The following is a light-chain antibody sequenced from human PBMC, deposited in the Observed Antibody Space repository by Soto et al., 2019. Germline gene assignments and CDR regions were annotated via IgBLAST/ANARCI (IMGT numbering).Light chain of an antibody. CDR1: SSDVGGYDS. V-gene: IGLV2-11*01. Sequence: QSVLTQPRSVSGSPGQSVTISCTGTSSDVGGYDSVSWYQHHPGKAPKLMIYDVSKRPSGVPDRLSGSKSDNTASLTISGLQAEDEADYCCCSYAGTNRYVFGTGTKVTVL. J-gene: IGLJ1*01. CDR2: DVS. CDR3: CSYAGTNRYV.